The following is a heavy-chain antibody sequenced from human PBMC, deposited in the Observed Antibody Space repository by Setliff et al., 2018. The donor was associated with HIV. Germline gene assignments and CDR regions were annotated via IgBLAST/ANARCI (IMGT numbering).Heavy chain of an antibody. D-gene: IGHD5-12*01. CDR2: IYTDGST. CDR1: GGSITSGNYF. V-gene: IGHV4-61*09. Sequence: SETLSLTCTVSGGSITSGNYFRTWIRQPAGKGLGWIGHIYTDGSTNYNPSFRSRVTISVDSSKNQFSLKLSSVTAADTAVYYCARDARWLQFPYFDYWGQGTLVTVSS. CDR3: ARDARWLQFPYFDY. J-gene: IGHJ4*01.